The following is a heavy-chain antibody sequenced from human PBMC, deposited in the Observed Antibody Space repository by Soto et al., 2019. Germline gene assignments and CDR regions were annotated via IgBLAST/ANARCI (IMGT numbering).Heavy chain of an antibody. Sequence: QALLVESGGGVVQPGRSLRVSCAVSGFNFSYYSMHWVRQTPGRGLEWVAVISYDGSKKYYAKSVKGRFTIPRDDSKSNMYLQMTNLRVEYTGVYHCARVGAYIAMVTGTFDAWGQGTRVTVSS. CDR2: ISYDGSKK. D-gene: IGHD5-18*01. J-gene: IGHJ5*02. V-gene: IGHV3-30*03. CDR1: GFNFSYYS. CDR3: ARVGAYIAMVTGTFDA.